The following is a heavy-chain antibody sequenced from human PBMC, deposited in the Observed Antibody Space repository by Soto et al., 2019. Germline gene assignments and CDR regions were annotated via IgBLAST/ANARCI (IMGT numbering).Heavy chain of an antibody. J-gene: IGHJ4*02. V-gene: IGHV3-23*01. CDR1: GLSFSDYS. D-gene: IGHD2-15*01. CDR3: AKRATTVPTPGNYFDC. Sequence: GSLRLSFGASGLSFSDYSMTWVRQGPGRGLEWVATLTRTGTTFYADSVKGRFTISRDNSSNTLSLQIYSLRAEDTARYYCAKRATTVPTPGNYFDCWGQGTPVTVYS. CDR2: LTRTGTT.